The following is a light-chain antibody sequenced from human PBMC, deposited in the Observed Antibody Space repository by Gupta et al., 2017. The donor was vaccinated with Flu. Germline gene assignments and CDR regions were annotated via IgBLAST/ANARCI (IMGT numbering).Light chain of an antibody. CDR2: GAS. V-gene: IGKV3-20*01. CDR3: HQYGASPGT. Sequence: IVLTQSPDTLSLSPGEGATLSCRASQSVTSNYFAWYQQKPGQAPRLLIYGASNRATGIPDRFSGSGSGTDFSLTISSLERDDFAVYYCHQYGASPGTFGQGTKVEIK. J-gene: IGKJ1*01. CDR1: QSVTSNY.